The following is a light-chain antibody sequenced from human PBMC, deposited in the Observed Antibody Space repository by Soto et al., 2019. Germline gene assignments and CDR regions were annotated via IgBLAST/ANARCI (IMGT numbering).Light chain of an antibody. CDR2: EVN. V-gene: IGLV2-8*01. Sequence: QSALTQPPSASGSPGQSVAISCTGTSSDVGGYNYVSWYQQHPGKAPKLMIYEVNKRPSGVPDRFSGSKSGNTASLTVSGLQAEDEADYYCSSFTSSSTFVFGTGTKVTV. CDR3: SSFTSSSTFV. J-gene: IGLJ1*01. CDR1: SSDVGGYNY.